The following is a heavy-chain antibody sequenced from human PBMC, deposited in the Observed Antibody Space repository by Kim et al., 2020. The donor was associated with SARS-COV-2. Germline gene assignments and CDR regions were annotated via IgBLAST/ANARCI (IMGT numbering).Heavy chain of an antibody. CDR1: GGSISSGGYY. CDR3: ARAWGGGGDAFDI. J-gene: IGHJ3*02. CDR2: IYYSGST. Sequence: SETLSLTCTVSGGSISSGGYYWSWIRQHPGKGLEWIGYIYYSGSTYYNPSLKSRVTISVDTSKNQFSLKLSSVTAADTAVYYCARAWGGGGDAFDIWGQGTMVTVSS. V-gene: IGHV4-31*03. D-gene: IGHD3-16*01.